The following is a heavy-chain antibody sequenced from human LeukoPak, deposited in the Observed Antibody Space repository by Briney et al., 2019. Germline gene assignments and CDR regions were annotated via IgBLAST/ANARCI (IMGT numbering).Heavy chain of an antibody. CDR3: ARVRITMVRGVPSPFDY. Sequence: ASVKVSCKASGGTFSSYAISWVRQAPGQGLEWMGWINPNSGVTNYAQKFQGRVTMTRDTSISTAYMELSRLRSDDTAVYYCARVRITMVRGVPSPFDYWGQGTLVTVSS. CDR2: INPNSGVT. CDR1: GGTFSSYA. J-gene: IGHJ4*02. D-gene: IGHD3-10*01. V-gene: IGHV1-2*02.